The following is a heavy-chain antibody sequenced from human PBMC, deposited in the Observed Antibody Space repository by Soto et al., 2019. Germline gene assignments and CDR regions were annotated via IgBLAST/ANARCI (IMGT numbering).Heavy chain of an antibody. V-gene: IGHV3-74*01. CDR2: INSDGSST. CDR1: GFTFSSYW. D-gene: IGHD2-2*01. Sequence: PGGSLRLSCAASGFTFSSYWMYWVRQAPGKGLVWVSRINSDGSSTSYADSVKGRFTISRDNAKNTLYLQMNSLRAEDTAVYFCARDRVPQLGYYGMDVWGQGTTVTVSS. CDR3: ARDRVPQLGYYGMDV. J-gene: IGHJ6*02.